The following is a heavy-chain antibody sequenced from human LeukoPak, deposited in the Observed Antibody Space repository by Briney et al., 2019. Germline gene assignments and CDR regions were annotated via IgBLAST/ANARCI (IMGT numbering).Heavy chain of an antibody. V-gene: IGHV3-30*01. D-gene: IGHD3-10*01. CDR3: ARDSTYYYASGSSGPHYFDY. J-gene: IGHJ4*02. CDR2: ISYDGGIT. Sequence: GGSLRLSCAASGFTFSSYAMHWVRQAPGKGLEWVAVISYDGGITNYADSVKCRFTISRDNSKNTLYLQLNSLRAEDAAVYYCARDSTYYYASGSSGPHYFDYWGQGTLVTVSS. CDR1: GFTFSSYA.